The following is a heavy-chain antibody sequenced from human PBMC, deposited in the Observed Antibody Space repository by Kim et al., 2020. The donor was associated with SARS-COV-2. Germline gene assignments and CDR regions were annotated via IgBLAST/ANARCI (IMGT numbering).Heavy chain of an antibody. D-gene: IGHD3-22*01. CDR2: INPSGGST. CDR3: ARRGPGDSSSEGGVGDYYYGMDV. J-gene: IGHJ6*02. Sequence: ASVKVSCKASGYTFTSYYMHWVRQAPGQGLEWMGIINPSGGSTSYAQKFQGRVTMTRDTSTSTVYMELSSLRSEDTAVYYCARRGPGDSSSEGGVGDYYYGMDVWGQGTTVTVSS. V-gene: IGHV1-46*01. CDR1: GYTFTSYY.